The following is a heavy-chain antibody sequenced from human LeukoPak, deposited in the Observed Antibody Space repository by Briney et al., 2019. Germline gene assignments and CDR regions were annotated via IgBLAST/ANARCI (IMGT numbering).Heavy chain of an antibody. D-gene: IGHD3-22*01. J-gene: IGHJ6*03. Sequence: ASVKVSCKASGYTFTSYGISWLRQAPGQGLEWMGWISAYNGNTNYAQKLQGRVTMTTDTSTSTAYMELRSLRSDDTAVYYCARLYDSSGYYYYYMDVWGKGTTVTISS. CDR2: ISAYNGNT. V-gene: IGHV1-18*01. CDR3: ARLYDSSGYYYYYMDV. CDR1: GYTFTSYG.